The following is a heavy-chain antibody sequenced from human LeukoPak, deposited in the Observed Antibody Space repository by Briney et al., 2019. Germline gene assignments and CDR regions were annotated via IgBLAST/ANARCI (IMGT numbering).Heavy chain of an antibody. V-gene: IGHV1-46*01. CDR3: ARDNSVEDTAWWFDP. Sequence: ASVKVSCKASGYTFTSCYMHWVRQAPGQGLEWMGIINPSGGSTSYAQKFQGRVTMTRDMSTSTDYTELSSLRSEDTAVYYCARDNSVEDTAWWFDPWGQGTLVTVSS. CDR2: INPSGGST. J-gene: IGHJ5*02. CDR1: GYTFTSCY. D-gene: IGHD4-23*01.